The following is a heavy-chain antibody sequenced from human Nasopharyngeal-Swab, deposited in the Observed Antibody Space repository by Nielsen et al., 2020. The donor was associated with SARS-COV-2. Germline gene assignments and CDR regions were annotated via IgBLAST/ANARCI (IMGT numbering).Heavy chain of an antibody. CDR3: ARSLDYDILTGLSDFNYYYYMDV. CDR2: IDPSDSYT. J-gene: IGHJ6*03. CDR1: GYSFTSYW. Sequence: GESLKISCKGSGYSFTSYWISWVRQMPGKGLEWMGRIDPSDSYTNYSPSSQGHVTISADKSISTAYLQWSSLKASDTAMYYCARSLDYDILTGLSDFNYYYYMDVWGKGTTVTVSS. V-gene: IGHV5-10-1*01. D-gene: IGHD3-9*01.